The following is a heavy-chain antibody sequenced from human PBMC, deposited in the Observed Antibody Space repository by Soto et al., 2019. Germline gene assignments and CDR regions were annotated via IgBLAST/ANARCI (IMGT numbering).Heavy chain of an antibody. D-gene: IGHD3-16*01. V-gene: IGHV3-30-3*01. CDR3: ARDRLGGSGVRGLGMDV. CDR2: ISYDGSNK. J-gene: IGHJ6*02. CDR1: GFTFSGYA. Sequence: PGGSLRLGCTASGFTFSGYAMHWVRQAPGKGRGWVAVISYDGSNKYYADSVKGRFTISRDNSKNTLYLQMNSLRAEDTAVYYFARDRLGGSGVRGLGMDVWGQGTRDTVSS.